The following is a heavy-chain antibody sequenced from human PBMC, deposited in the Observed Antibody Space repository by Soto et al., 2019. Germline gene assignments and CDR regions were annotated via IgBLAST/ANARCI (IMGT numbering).Heavy chain of an antibody. J-gene: IGHJ6*02. Sequence: QVQMVQSGAEVKKPGASVKVSCKASGYTFTSYGISWVRQAPGQGLEWMGWISAYNGNTTYAQKLQGRGTMTTDTSTSTAYMELRSLRSDDTAVYYCERAYYDFWSGYYYFSGMDVWGQGTTVTVAS. CDR1: GYTFTSYG. D-gene: IGHD3-3*01. CDR3: ERAYYDFWSGYYYFSGMDV. CDR2: ISAYNGNT. V-gene: IGHV1-18*01.